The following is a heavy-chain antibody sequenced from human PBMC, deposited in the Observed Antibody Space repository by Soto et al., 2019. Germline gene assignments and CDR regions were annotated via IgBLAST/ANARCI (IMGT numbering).Heavy chain of an antibody. D-gene: IGHD3-9*01. CDR3: ARGGGLPGVRSFDWLKYGYLES. Sequence: SETLSLTCAIYDRSFRDDSWNWIRQPPGKGLEWIGKISPTGSTEYNLSLESRVTISAHTSENQISLRLSSVTAADAGVYYCARGGGLPGVRSFDWLKYGYLESWAQGVPVTVSS. CDR1: DRSFRDDS. J-gene: IGHJ5*01. V-gene: IGHV4-34*01. CDR2: ISPTGST.